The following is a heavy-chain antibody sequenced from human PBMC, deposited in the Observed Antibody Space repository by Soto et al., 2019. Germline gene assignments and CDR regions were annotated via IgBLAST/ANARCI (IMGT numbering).Heavy chain of an antibody. J-gene: IGHJ4*02. CDR2: IWYDGSNK. D-gene: IGHD2-2*01. CDR1: GFTFSSYG. Sequence: QVQLVESGGGVVQPGRSLRLSCAASGFTFSSYGMHWVREAPGKGLEGVGVIWYDGSNKYYADSVKGRVAISRDNSKNTIYLHMNSLRAEDTAVYYCARDGGDIVVVQAATSVNFDYWGQGTLVTVSS. CDR3: ARDGGDIVVVQAATSVNFDY. V-gene: IGHV3-33*01.